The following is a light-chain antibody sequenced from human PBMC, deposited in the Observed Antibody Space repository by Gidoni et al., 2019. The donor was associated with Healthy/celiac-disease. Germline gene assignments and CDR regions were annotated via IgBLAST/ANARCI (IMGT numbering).Light chain of an antibody. J-gene: IGKJ3*01. CDR3: QQYGSSPLFT. Sequence: EIVLTHSPGTLSLSPGERATHSCRASQSVSSSYLAWYQQKPGQAPRLLIYGASSRATGSPDRFSGSGSGTDFTLTISRLEPEDFAVYYCQQYGSSPLFTFGPGTKVDIK. V-gene: IGKV3-20*01. CDR2: GAS. CDR1: QSVSSSY.